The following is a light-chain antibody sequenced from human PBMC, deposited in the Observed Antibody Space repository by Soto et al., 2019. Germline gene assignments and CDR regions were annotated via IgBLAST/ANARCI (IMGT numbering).Light chain of an antibody. J-gene: IGKJ5*01. CDR1: QSVSSSY. Sequence: EIVMTQSPATLSVSPGERATLCCSSSQSVSSSYLAWYQQKPGQAPRLLIYGASSRATGIPDRFSGSGSGTDFTLTISRLEPEDFAVYYCQQYGSSPITFGQGTRLEIK. V-gene: IGKV3-20*01. CDR3: QQYGSSPIT. CDR2: GAS.